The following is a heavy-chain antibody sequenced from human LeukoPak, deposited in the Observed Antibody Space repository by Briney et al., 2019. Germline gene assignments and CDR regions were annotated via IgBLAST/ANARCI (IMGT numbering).Heavy chain of an antibody. CDR1: GFTFSSYW. CDR3: VRGDDYGGPHY. D-gene: IGHD4-23*01. CDR2: IDRDGSRI. Sequence: GGSLRLSCAVSGFTFSSYWMHWVRQAPGKGLVWVSRIDRDGSRINYADSVKGRFSISRDNGKNTLFLQMNSLRAEDAAVYYCVRGDDYGGPHYWGQGTLVTVSS. J-gene: IGHJ4*02. V-gene: IGHV3-74*01.